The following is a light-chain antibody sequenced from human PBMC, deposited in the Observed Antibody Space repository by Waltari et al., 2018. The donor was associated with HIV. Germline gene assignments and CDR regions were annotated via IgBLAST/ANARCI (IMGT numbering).Light chain of an antibody. CDR1: SSDVGRYDY. CDR2: DVT. J-gene: IGLJ1*01. CDR3: CSYAASYIYV. Sequence: QSALTQPRSVSGSPGQSVTLSCAGSSSDVGRYDYVSWYHQLPGNAPKVIIYDVTKRPSGVPDRCSGSKSGNTAFLTISGLQAEDEADYYCCSYAASYIYVFGVGTKVTVL. V-gene: IGLV2-11*01.